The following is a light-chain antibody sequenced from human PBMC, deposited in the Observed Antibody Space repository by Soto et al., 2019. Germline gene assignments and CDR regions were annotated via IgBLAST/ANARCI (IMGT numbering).Light chain of an antibody. Sequence: EIVLTQSPGTLSLSPGERATLSCRASQTVTNNYLAWYQQKPGQAPRLLIYGASSRATGIPDRSSGSGSRTAFTLTISRLEPEDFAVYYCQQYGSSPRFTFGPGTKVDIK. CDR1: QTVTNNY. J-gene: IGKJ3*01. CDR3: QQYGSSPRFT. CDR2: GAS. V-gene: IGKV3-20*01.